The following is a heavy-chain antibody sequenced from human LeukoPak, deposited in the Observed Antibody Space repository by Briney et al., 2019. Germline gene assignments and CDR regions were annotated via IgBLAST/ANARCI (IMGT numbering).Heavy chain of an antibody. Sequence: SETLSLTCTVSGGSISSYYWSWIRQPPGKGLEWIGYIYYSGSTNYNPSLKSRVTISADTSKNQFSLKLSSVTAADTAVYYCARGGRFGDYDFDYWGQGTLVTVSS. D-gene: IGHD4-17*01. V-gene: IGHV4-59*01. CDR1: GGSISSYY. J-gene: IGHJ4*02. CDR2: IYYSGST. CDR3: ARGGRFGDYDFDY.